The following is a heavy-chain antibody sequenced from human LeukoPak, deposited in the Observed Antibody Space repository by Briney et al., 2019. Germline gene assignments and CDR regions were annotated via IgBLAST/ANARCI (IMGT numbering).Heavy chain of an antibody. J-gene: IGHJ6*03. CDR3: ARGHIYASDYYHMDV. CDR2: IYDAGSD. V-gene: IGHV4-59*01. Sequence: TVSLTCIVSGGSISSYYWSWIRQSPGKGLEWIAYIYDAGSDVSDPSHQNRVSIAVDTPKNQFSLKLSSVTAAGTAVYYCARGHIYASDYYHMDVWGKGTTVT. CDR1: GGSISSYY. D-gene: IGHD2-2*01.